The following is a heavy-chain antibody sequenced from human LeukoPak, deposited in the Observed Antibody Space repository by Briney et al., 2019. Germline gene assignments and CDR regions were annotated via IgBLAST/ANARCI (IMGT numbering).Heavy chain of an antibody. CDR2: ISGSGGST. V-gene: IGHV3-23*01. D-gene: IGHD1-26*01. J-gene: IGHJ4*02. CDR3: AKQERGSYYEVFDY. CDR1: GFTFSSYA. Sequence: GGSLRLSRAASGFTFSSYAMSWVRQAPGKGLEWVSAISGSGGSTYYADSVKGRFTISRDNSKNTLYLQMNSLSAEDTAVYYCAKQERGSYYEVFDYWGQGTLVTVSS.